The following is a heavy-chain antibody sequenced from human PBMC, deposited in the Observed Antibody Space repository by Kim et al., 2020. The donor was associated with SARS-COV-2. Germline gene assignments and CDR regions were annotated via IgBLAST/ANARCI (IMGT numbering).Heavy chain of an antibody. V-gene: IGHV3-23*01. Sequence: GGSLRLSCAASGFTFSNYAMSWVRRAPGKGLEWVSGIAGRDSGTKYADSVKGRFIISRDNSKSTLFLQMNRLRAEDTAVYYCAKLGRSFDWFYFDSWGQGTLVTVSS. CDR1: GFTFSNYA. CDR3: AKLGRSFDWFYFDS. J-gene: IGHJ4*02. CDR2: IAGRDSGT. D-gene: IGHD3-9*01.